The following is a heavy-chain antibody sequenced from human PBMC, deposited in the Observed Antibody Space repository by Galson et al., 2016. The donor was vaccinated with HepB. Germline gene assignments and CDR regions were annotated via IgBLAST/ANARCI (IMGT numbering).Heavy chain of an antibody. D-gene: IGHD3-10*01. V-gene: IGHV5-51*01. CDR2: IYPGDSDT. Sequence: QSGAEVKKPGESLKISCEASGYNFTSYWIGWVRQMPGKGLEWMGIIYPGDSDTRYSPSFQGQVTISADKSINTAYLQWRSPKASDIAMCYCARGRTTMVRGVYSCRNWYFRLWGRGTLVTVSS. CDR1: GYNFTSYW. J-gene: IGHJ2*01. CDR3: ARGRTTMVRGVYSCRNWYFRL.